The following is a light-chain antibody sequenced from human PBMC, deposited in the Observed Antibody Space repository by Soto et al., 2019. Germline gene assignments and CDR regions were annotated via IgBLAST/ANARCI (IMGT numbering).Light chain of an antibody. V-gene: IGLV2-8*01. CDR2: EVN. Sequence: QSVLTQPPSASGSPGQSVAMSGTGTSSGVGGYNYVSWYQQHPGKAPKLMIYEVNKRPSGVPDRFSGSKSGNTASLTVSGLQAEDEADYYCSSYAGSSNVFGTGTKVTVL. J-gene: IGLJ1*01. CDR1: SSGVGGYNY. CDR3: SSYAGSSNV.